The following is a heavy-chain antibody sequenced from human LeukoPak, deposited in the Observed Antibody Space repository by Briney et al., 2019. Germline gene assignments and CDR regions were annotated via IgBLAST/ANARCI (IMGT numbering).Heavy chain of an antibody. CDR2: ISWNSGSI. CDR3: AKSDYYDSSGYYGY. V-gene: IGHV3-9*01. Sequence: GRSLRLSCAASGFIFDDYAMHWVRQAPGKGLEWVSGISWNSGSIGYADSVKGRFTISRDNAKNSLYLQMNSLRAEDTALYYCAKSDYYDSSGYYGYWGQGTLVTVSS. CDR1: GFIFDDYA. D-gene: IGHD3-22*01. J-gene: IGHJ4*02.